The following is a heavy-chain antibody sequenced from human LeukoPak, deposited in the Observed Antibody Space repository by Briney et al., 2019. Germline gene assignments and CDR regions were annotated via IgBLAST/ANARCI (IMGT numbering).Heavy chain of an antibody. Sequence: GGSLRLSCATSGFTFRTYEMNWVRQAPGKGLEWVSYSSSSGSTIYYADSVKGRFAISRDNAKNSLYLQMNSLRAEDTAVYYCARRRDFIDYWGQGTLVTVSS. D-gene: IGHD3/OR15-3a*01. CDR3: ARRRDFIDY. CDR2: SSSSGSTI. J-gene: IGHJ4*02. V-gene: IGHV3-48*03. CDR1: GFTFRTYE.